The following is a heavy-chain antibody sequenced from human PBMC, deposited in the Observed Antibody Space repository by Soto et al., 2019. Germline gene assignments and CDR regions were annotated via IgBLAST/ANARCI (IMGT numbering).Heavy chain of an antibody. Sequence: GESLKISCKGSGYSSTSYWIGWVRQMPGKGLEWMGIIYPGDSDTRYSPSFQGQVTISADKSISTAYLQWSSLKASDTAMYYCARGQAVVPAADNWFDPWGQGTLVTVSS. J-gene: IGHJ5*02. CDR2: IYPGDSDT. D-gene: IGHD2-2*01. CDR1: GYSSTSYW. CDR3: ARGQAVVPAADNWFDP. V-gene: IGHV5-51*01.